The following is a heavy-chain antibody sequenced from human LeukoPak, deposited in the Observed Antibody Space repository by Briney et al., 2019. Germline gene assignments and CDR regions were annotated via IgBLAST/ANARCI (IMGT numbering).Heavy chain of an antibody. CDR1: GGSISSYY. D-gene: IGHD3-3*01. Sequence: SETLSLTCTVSGGSISSYYWSWIRQPPGEGLEWIGYIYYSGSTNYNPSLKSRVTISVDTSKNQFSLKLSSVTAADTAVYYCARARSITIFGVVIPRGDYMDVWGKGTTVTVSS. CDR3: ARARSITIFGVVIPRGDYMDV. J-gene: IGHJ6*03. V-gene: IGHV4-59*01. CDR2: IYYSGST.